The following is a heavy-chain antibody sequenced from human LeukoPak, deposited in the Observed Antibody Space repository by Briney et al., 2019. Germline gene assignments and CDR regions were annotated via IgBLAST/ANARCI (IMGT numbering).Heavy chain of an antibody. J-gene: IGHJ4*02. Sequence: ASVKVSCKASGYTFTGYYMHRVRQAPGQGLEWMGWINPNSGGTNYAQKFQGRVTMTRDTSISTAYMELGRLRSDDTAVYYCARVLPYALWGIAVASAPADYWGQGTLVTVSS. CDR1: GYTFTGYY. CDR2: INPNSGGT. V-gene: IGHV1-2*02. D-gene: IGHD6-19*01. CDR3: ARVLPYALWGIAVASAPADY.